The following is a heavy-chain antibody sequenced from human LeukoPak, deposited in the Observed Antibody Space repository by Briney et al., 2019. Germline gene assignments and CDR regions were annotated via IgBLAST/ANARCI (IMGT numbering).Heavy chain of an antibody. CDR2: INPSGGST. J-gene: IGHJ4*02. CDR3: AMQTELVVTATRSLDY. V-gene: IGHV1-46*01. CDR1: GYTFTSYY. Sequence: ASVKVSCKASGYTFTSYYMHWVRQAPGQGLEWMGIINPSGGSTSYAQKFQGRVTMTGDMSTSTVYMELSSLRSEDTAVYYCAMQTELVVTATRSLDYWGQGTLVNVSS. D-gene: IGHD2-21*02.